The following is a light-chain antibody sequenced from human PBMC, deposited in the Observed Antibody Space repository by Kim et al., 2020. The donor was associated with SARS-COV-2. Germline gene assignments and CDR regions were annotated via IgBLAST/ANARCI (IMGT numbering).Light chain of an antibody. CDR3: QQYHRSPYT. Sequence: EIVLTQSPGTLSLSPGERATLSCRASESVASSNYLAWYQQKPGQAPRLLIYGASSRATGIPDRFSGSGSGTDFTLTISRLEPEDFAVYYCQQYHRSPYTFGQGTKLEI. CDR1: ESVASSNY. V-gene: IGKV3-20*01. J-gene: IGKJ2*01. CDR2: GAS.